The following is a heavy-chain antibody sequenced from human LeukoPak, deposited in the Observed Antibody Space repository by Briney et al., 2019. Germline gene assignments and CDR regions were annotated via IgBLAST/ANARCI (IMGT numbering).Heavy chain of an antibody. D-gene: IGHD2-2*01. CDR2: IYYSGST. J-gene: IGHJ6*03. V-gene: IGHV4-39*07. CDR3: ARVVPAANYYYYMDV. CDR1: SGSISTGTYY. Sequence: SETLSLTCTVSSGSISTGTYYWGWIRQPPGKGLEWIGSIYYSGSTYYNPSLKSRVTISVDTSKNQFSLKLSSVTAADTAVYYCARVVPAANYYYYMDVWGKGTTVTISS.